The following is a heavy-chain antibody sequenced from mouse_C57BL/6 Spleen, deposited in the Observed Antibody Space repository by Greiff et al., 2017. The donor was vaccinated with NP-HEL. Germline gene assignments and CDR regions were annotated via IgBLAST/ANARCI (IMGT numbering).Heavy chain of an antibody. V-gene: IGHV1-66*01. CDR3: ARSPGYGSSYYVDY. D-gene: IGHD1-1*01. Sequence: VQLQQSGPELVKPGASVKISCKASGYSFTSYYIHWVKQRPGQGLEWIGWIYPGSGNTKYNEKFKGKATLTADTSSSTAYMQLSSLTSEDSAVYYGARSPGYGSSYYVDYWGQGTTLTVSS. CDR1: GYSFTSYY. CDR2: IYPGSGNT. J-gene: IGHJ2*01.